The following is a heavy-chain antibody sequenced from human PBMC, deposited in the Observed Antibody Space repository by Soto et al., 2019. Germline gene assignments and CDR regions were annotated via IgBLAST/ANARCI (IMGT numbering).Heavy chain of an antibody. CDR3: ARDREEWLRIFVC. J-gene: IGHJ4*02. CDR2: INTGSTTT. D-gene: IGHD5-12*01. V-gene: IGHV3-48*01. CDR1: GFTFSNYN. Sequence: EVQLVESGGGLVQPGGSLRLSCAASGFTFSNYNMNWVRQAPGKGLEWIAYINTGSTTTSYADSVEGRFTISRDNAKNSLYLQIDSVSAEDTGVYYCARDREEWLRIFVCWGRGTLVSVSS.